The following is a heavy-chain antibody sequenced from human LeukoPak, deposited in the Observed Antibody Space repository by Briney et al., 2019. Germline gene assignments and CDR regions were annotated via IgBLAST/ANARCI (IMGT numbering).Heavy chain of an antibody. CDR3: AREKIGYYDGSGRGWFDP. J-gene: IGHJ5*02. D-gene: IGHD3-22*01. Sequence: KPSETLSLTCAVYGGSFSGYYWSWIRQPPGKGLEWIGQINHSGSTNYSPSLKSRVTISVDTSKKQFSLKLSSVTAADTAVYYCAREKIGYYDGSGRGWFDPWGQGTLVTVSS. V-gene: IGHV4-34*01. CDR2: INHSGST. CDR1: GGSFSGYY.